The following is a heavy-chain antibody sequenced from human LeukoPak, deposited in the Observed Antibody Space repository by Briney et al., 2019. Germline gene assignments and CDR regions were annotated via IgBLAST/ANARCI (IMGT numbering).Heavy chain of an antibody. D-gene: IGHD3-22*01. V-gene: IGHV4-59*08. CDR2: IYYSGST. CDR1: GGSISSYH. CDR3: ARGPYSYDSSGAFDI. J-gene: IGHJ3*02. Sequence: PSETLSLTCSVSGGSISSYHWSWLRQPPGQGLECIGFIYYSGSTSYNPSLKSRVTITVDTSKNQFSLKLSSVTAENATVYFCARGPYSYDSSGAFDIWGQGTMVTVSS.